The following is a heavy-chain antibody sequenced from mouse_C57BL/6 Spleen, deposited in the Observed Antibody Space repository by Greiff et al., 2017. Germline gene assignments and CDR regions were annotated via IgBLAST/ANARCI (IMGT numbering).Heavy chain of an antibody. CDR2: IYPSDSET. CDR1: GYTFTSYW. CDR3: ARQGFYAMDY. Sequence: QVQLQQPGAELVRPGSSVKLSCKASGYTFTSYWMDWVKQRPGQGLEWIGNIYPSDSETHYNQKFKDKATLTVDKSSSTAYMQLSSLTSEDSAVYYCARQGFYAMDYWGQGTSGTVSS. J-gene: IGHJ4*01. V-gene: IGHV1-61*01.